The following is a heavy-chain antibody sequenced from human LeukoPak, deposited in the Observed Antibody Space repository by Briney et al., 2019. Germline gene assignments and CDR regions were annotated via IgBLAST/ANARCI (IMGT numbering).Heavy chain of an antibody. V-gene: IGHV3-23*01. CDR3: AKDSARYFDWLLSLFDY. D-gene: IGHD3-9*01. Sequence: GGSLRLSCAASGFTFSSYAMSWVRQAPGKGLEWVSAISGSGGSTYYADSVKGRFTISRDNSKNTLYLQMNSLRAEDMAVYYCAKDSARYFDWLLSLFDYWGQGTLVTVSS. CDR2: ISGSGGST. CDR1: GFTFSSYA. J-gene: IGHJ4*02.